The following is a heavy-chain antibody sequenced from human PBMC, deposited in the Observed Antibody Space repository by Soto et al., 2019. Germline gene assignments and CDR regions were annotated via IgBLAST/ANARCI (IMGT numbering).Heavy chain of an antibody. J-gene: IGHJ4*02. CDR3: AKGPHTNVGWPYYFES. Sequence: VGSLRLSCVASGFSLANYPMNWVRQTPGKGLEWISYSSPRGDTIYYADSVEGRFTISRDNARNSLSLHMSSLRDEDSALYYCAKGPHTNVGWPYYFESWGQGVPITVSS. CDR1: GFSLANYP. D-gene: IGHD6-19*01. CDR2: SSPRGDTI. V-gene: IGHV3-48*02.